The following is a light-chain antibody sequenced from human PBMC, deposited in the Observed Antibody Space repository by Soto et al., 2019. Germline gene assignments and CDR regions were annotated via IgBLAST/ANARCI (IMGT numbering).Light chain of an antibody. V-gene: IGLV1-44*01. Sequence: QSVLTQPPSASGTPGQRVTVSCSGSSSNIASNTVNWYQQLPVTAPKLLIYSNDQRPSGVPDRFSASKSGTSASLAISGLQSEDEADYYCASWDDSLNGHVFGTGTKLTVL. J-gene: IGLJ1*01. CDR3: ASWDDSLNGHV. CDR2: SND. CDR1: SSNIASNT.